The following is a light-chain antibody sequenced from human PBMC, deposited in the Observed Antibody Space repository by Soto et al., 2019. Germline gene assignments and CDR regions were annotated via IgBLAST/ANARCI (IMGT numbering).Light chain of an antibody. CDR3: QQYNVWPLT. J-gene: IGKJ4*01. CDR1: QSVNSN. V-gene: IGKV3-15*01. CDR2: VAS. Sequence: EIEMTQSPVTLSVSPGDRATLSCRASQSVNSNLAWYQQKPGQTPKLLIYVASTRATGIPARFSGSGSGTEFTLTIRSLQSEDFAVYYCQQYNVWPLTFGGGTKVEFK.